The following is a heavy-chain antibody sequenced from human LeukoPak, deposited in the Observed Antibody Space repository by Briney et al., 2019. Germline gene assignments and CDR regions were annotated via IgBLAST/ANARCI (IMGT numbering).Heavy chain of an antibody. CDR2: ISGGGDST. V-gene: IGHV3-23*01. Sequence: PGGSLRFSCAASGFTFSSYAMSWVRQAPGKGLEWVSIISGGGDSTYYADSVKGRFTISRDNSKNTLYLQMNSLRAEDTAVYYCAKLDGSSWLYYFDYWGQGILVTVSS. D-gene: IGHD6-13*01. J-gene: IGHJ4*02. CDR1: GFTFSSYA. CDR3: AKLDGSSWLYYFDY.